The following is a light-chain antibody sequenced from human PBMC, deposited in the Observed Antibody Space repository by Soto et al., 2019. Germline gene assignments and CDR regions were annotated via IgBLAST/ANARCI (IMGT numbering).Light chain of an antibody. J-gene: IGKJ1*01. Sequence: EIVLTQSPATLSLSLGERATLSCRASRSFASSYLAWYQHKPGQAPRLLIYAASSRATGIPDRFIGSGSGTDFTLTISRLEPDDSAVYYCQQYGSSGTFGQGTKVDIK. CDR3: QQYGSSGT. CDR1: RSFASSY. CDR2: AAS. V-gene: IGKV3-20*01.